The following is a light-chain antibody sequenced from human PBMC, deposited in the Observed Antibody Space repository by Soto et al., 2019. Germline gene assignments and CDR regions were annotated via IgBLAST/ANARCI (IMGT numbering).Light chain of an antibody. Sequence: QSALTQPASVSGSPGQSITISCTGTSSDVGGYNSVSWYQQHAGKAPKLMIYDVSYRPSGVSNRFSGSKSGNTASLTISGLLAEDEADYYCSSYTSSGTLVFGGGTKVTVL. CDR2: DVS. CDR3: SSYTSSGTLV. CDR1: SSDVGGYNS. V-gene: IGLV2-14*01. J-gene: IGLJ2*01.